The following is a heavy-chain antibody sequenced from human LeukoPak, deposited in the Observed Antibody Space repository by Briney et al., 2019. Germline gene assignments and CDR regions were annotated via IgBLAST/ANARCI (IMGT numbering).Heavy chain of an antibody. J-gene: IGHJ4*02. CDR3: ANLGFNSRVDGDY. CDR2: ISNDGSKT. Sequence: GGSLRLSCAASGFTFSSYGMHWVRQAPGKGLDWLTVISNDGSKTYYADSVKGRFTISRDNSKNTLYLQMNSLRAEDTAVYYCANLGFNSRVDGDYWGQGTRVTVSS. D-gene: IGHD2/OR15-2a*01. V-gene: IGHV3-30*18. CDR1: GFTFSSYG.